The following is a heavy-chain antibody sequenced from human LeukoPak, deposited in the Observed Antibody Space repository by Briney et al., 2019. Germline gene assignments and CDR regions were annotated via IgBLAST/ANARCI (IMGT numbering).Heavy chain of an antibody. V-gene: IGHV3-21*01. CDR1: GFTFSSYS. J-gene: IGHJ6*03. Sequence: GGSLRLSCAASGFTFSSYSMNWVRQAPGKRLEWVSSISSSSSYIYYADSVKGRFTISRDNAKNSLYLQMNSLRADDTAVYYCARGSGYGFSPIVRYYYMDVWGKGTTVTVSS. CDR2: ISSSSSYI. D-gene: IGHD3-22*01. CDR3: ARGSGYGFSPIVRYYYMDV.